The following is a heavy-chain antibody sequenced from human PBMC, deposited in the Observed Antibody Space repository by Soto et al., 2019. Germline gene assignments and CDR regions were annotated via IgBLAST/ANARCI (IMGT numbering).Heavy chain of an antibody. CDR2: INHSGSA. D-gene: IGHD6-13*01. CDR3: ARDAVGRSFSSWFHFDY. V-gene: IGHV4-34*01. J-gene: IGHJ4*02. Sequence: PSETLSLTCAVYGGSFSGYIWSWIRQTPGKGLQWIGQINHSGSANYNPSLKSRVTISVHTSKNQFSLKLSSVTAADTAVYYCARDAVGRSFSSWFHFDYWGQGTLVTVSS. CDR1: GGSFSGYI.